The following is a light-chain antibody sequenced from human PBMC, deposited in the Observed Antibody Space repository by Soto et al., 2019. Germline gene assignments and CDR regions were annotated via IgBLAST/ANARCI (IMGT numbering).Light chain of an antibody. CDR1: QSVSSSY. V-gene: IGKV3-20*01. Sequence: EIVLTQSPGTLSLSPGERATLSCRASQSVSSSYLAWYQQKPGQAPRLLIYGASSRATGIPDRCSGSGSGTDVTLTISRLEPEDFAVYYCQQYDSSPKTFGQGTKVDIK. CDR2: GAS. J-gene: IGKJ1*01. CDR3: QQYDSSPKT.